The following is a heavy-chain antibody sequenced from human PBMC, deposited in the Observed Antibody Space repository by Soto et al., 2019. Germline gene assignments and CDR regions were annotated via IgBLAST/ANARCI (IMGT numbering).Heavy chain of an antibody. V-gene: IGHV3-30*14. J-gene: IGHJ3*01. CDR2: ISYDGNSE. CDR3: ARDGYSGRSDGFDV. CDR1: GFTFGAYT. Sequence: QMHLVESGGGVVQPGRSLRLSCAASGFTFGAYTMHWVRQAPGKGLEWVAVISYDGNSERYTEPVKGRFTVSRDNSKSTMYLQMTSLRAEDTAVYYCARDGYSGRSDGFDVWGQGTMVTVSS. D-gene: IGHD1-26*01.